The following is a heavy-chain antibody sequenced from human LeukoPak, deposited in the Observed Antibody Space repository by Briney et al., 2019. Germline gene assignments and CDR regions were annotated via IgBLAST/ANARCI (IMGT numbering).Heavy chain of an antibody. CDR1: GYTLTELP. CDR2: FDPEDGET. CDR3: ATTSSHLGGMDV. V-gene: IGHV1-24*01. J-gene: IGHJ6*02. Sequence: ASVKVSCKVSGYTLTELPMHWVRQAPGKGLEWMGGFDPEDGETIYAQKFQGRVTMTEDTSTDTAYMELSSLRSEDTAVYYCATTSSHLGGMDVWGQGTTVTVSS.